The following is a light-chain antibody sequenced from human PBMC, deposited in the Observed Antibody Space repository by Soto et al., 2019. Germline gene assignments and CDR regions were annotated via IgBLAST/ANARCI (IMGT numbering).Light chain of an antibody. CDR2: GTF. CDR1: QSMTTK. J-gene: IGKJ5*01. V-gene: IGKV3-15*01. CDR3: QQYNNWPFS. Sequence: EIWMTQSPATLSGSPGEGVTLSCRASQSMTTKLAWYQQKPGQAPRLLIHGTFTRATGIPSRLSGTGYETDFTITISGMQSEDSEIYLCQQYNNWPFSFGPGTRLEI.